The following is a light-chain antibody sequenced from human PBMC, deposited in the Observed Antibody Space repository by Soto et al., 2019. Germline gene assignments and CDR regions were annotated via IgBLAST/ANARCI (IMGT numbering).Light chain of an antibody. Sequence: DIQLTQSPSFLSASVGDGVTITCRASQGISSYLAWYQQRPGKAPKLLIYAASTLQSGVPSRFSGSGSGTEFTLTISSLQPEDFATYYCQQFNSYPTFGGGTKVDI. V-gene: IGKV1-9*01. CDR3: QQFNSYPT. CDR1: QGISSY. J-gene: IGKJ4*01. CDR2: AAS.